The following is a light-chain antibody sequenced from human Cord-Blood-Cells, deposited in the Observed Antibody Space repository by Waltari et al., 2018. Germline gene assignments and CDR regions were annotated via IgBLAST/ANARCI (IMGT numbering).Light chain of an antibody. J-gene: IGLJ2*01. CDR2: YDS. CDR1: NIGSKR. Sequence: SYVLNQPPSVSVAPGKTARITCGGNNIGSKRVHWYQQKPGQAPVLVIYYDSDRPSGIHERFSGSNAGNTATLTISRVEAVYEADYYCQVWDSSSDHVVFGGGTTLTVL. V-gene: IGLV3-21*04. CDR3: QVWDSSSDHVV.